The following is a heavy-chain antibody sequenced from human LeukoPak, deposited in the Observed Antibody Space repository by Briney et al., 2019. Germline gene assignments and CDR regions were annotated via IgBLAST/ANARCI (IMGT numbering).Heavy chain of an antibody. J-gene: IGHJ4*02. CDR2: INPHSGGT. D-gene: IGHD3-22*01. V-gene: IGHV1-2*02. Sequence: ASVKVPCKASGYTFTGYYMHWVRQAPGQGLEWMGWINPHSGGTNYAQKFQGRVTMTRDTSISTAYMELSRLRSDDTAVYYCARLFYDSSGYYSLGFDYWGQGTLVTVSS. CDR3: ARLFYDSSGYYSLGFDY. CDR1: GYTFTGYY.